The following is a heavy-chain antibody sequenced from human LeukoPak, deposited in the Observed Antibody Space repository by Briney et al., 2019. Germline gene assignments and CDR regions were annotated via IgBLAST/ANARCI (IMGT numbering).Heavy chain of an antibody. Sequence: ESGPTLVKPTQTLTLTCTFSGFSLSTSGVGVGWIRQPPGKALEWLALIYWDDDKRYSPSLKSRLTITKDTSKNQVVLTMTNMDPVDTSTYYCAHIQNIWTGYYRSQYNWFDPWGQGTLVTVSS. D-gene: IGHD3-9*01. CDR3: AHIQNIWTGYYRSQYNWFDP. CDR1: GFSLSTSGVG. CDR2: IYWDDDK. V-gene: IGHV2-5*02. J-gene: IGHJ5*02.